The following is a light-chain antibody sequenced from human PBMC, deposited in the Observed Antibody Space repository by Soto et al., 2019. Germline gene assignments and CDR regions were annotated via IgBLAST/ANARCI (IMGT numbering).Light chain of an antibody. Sequence: QSVLTQPASVSGSPGQSITISCTGTSSDVGAYNYVSWYQQLPAKIPKLMIYHVSNRPSGVSDRFSGSKSGNTASLTTSGLQAEDEADYYCYSYTTSSTYVFGTGTKLTVL. CDR2: HVS. CDR3: YSYTTSSTYV. CDR1: SSDVGAYNY. V-gene: IGLV2-14*01. J-gene: IGLJ1*01.